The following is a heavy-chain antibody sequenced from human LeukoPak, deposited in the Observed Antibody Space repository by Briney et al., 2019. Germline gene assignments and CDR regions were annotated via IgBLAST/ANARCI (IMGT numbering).Heavy chain of an antibody. Sequence: PGGFLRLSCAASGFTFRSYWMHWVRQAPGKGLVWVSRINIDGSSGSYADSVEGRFTISRDNAKNTLYLQMNSLRAEDTAVYYCTREVSGSLYFDYWGQGSLVTVSS. V-gene: IGHV3-74*01. CDR1: GFTFRSYW. D-gene: IGHD1-26*01. J-gene: IGHJ4*02. CDR2: INIDGSSG. CDR3: TREVSGSLYFDY.